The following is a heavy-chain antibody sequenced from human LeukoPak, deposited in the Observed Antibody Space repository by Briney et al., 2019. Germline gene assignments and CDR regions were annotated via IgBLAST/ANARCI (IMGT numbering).Heavy chain of an antibody. CDR3: ASNYYDILTGYSHHFDY. J-gene: IGHJ4*02. CDR1: GFTFSSYS. Sequence: GGSLRLSCAASGFTFSSYSMNWVRQAPGKGLEWVSSISSSSSYIYYADSVKGRFTIPRDNAKNSLYLQMNSLRAEDTAVYYCASNYYDILTGYSHHFDYWGQGTLVTVSS. D-gene: IGHD3-9*01. CDR2: ISSSSSYI. V-gene: IGHV3-21*01.